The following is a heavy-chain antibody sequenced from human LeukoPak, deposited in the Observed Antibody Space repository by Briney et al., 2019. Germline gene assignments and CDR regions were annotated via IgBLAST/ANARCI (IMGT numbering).Heavy chain of an antibody. CDR2: IRYDGSNK. CDR3: ARESEIRFLEWLFVLDY. Sequence: GGSLRLSCAASGFTFSIYGMHCVRDAPGKGLEWVAFIRYDGSNKYYADSVKGRFTISRDNSKNTLYLQMSSLRAEDTAVYYCARESEIRFLEWLFVLDYWGQGTLVTVSS. D-gene: IGHD3-3*01. V-gene: IGHV3-30*02. CDR1: GFTFSIYG. J-gene: IGHJ4*02.